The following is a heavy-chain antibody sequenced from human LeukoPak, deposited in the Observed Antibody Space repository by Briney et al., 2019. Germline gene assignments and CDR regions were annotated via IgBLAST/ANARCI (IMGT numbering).Heavy chain of an antibody. CDR3: ARDSLTPYNWNYERAFDI. Sequence: KPSETLSLTCTVSGGSISSHYWSWIRQPPGKGLEWIGCIYYSGSTNYNPSLKSRVTISVDTSKNQFSLKLSSVTAADTAVYYCARDSLTPYNWNYERAFDIWGQGTMDTVSS. J-gene: IGHJ3*02. D-gene: IGHD1-7*01. V-gene: IGHV4-59*11. CDR1: GGSISSHY. CDR2: IYYSGST.